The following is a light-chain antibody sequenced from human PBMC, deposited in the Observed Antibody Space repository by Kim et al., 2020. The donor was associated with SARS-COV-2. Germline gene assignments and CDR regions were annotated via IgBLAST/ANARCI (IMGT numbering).Light chain of an antibody. Sequence: GKTVTISCTRSGGSIASNYVQWYQQRPGSSPTTVIYEDNQRPSGVPDRFSGSIDSSSNSASLTISGLKTEDEADYYCQSYDSSKWVFGGGTQLTVL. V-gene: IGLV6-57*01. CDR2: EDN. CDR3: QSYDSSKWV. J-gene: IGLJ3*02. CDR1: GGSIASNY.